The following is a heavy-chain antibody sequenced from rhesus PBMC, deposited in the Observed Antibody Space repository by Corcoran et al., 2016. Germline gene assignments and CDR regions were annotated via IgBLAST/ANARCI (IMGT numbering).Heavy chain of an antibody. Sequence: QVQLQESGPGLVKPSETLSLTCAVSGYSISSGYGWSWIRQPPGKGLEWIGYIGGSSGSTNYNPSLKRRVTISKDTSKNQFSLKLSTVTAADTAVYYCSRGSYGIFDYWGQGVLVTVSS. J-gene: IGHJ4*01. CDR1: GYSISSGYG. CDR3: SRGSYGIFDY. D-gene: IGHD4-4*01. CDR2: IGGSSGST. V-gene: IGHV4-127*01.